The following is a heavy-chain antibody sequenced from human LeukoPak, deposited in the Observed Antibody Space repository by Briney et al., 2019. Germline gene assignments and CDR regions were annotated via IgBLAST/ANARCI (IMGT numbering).Heavy chain of an antibody. CDR1: GFTFNYYA. Sequence: GGSLRLSCVASGFTFNYYAIRWVRQAPGKGLEWVAVISFDGKNKFYADSVKGRFTISRDNSKNTLYLQMNSLKPEDTAVYFCARDSRLKWTEYYFDFWGQGTLVTVSS. V-gene: IGHV3-30*04. D-gene: IGHD3/OR15-3a*01. CDR2: ISFDGKNK. CDR3: ARDSRLKWTEYYFDF. J-gene: IGHJ4*02.